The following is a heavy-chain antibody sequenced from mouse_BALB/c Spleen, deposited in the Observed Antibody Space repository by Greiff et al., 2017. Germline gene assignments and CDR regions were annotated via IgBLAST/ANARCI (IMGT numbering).Heavy chain of an antibody. Sequence: QVQLQQSGPELVKPGASVRISCKASGYTFTSYYIHWVKQRPGQGLEWIGWIYPGNVNTKYNEKFKGKATLTADKSSSTAYMQLSSLTSEDSAVYFCARVGNYYGSLDYWGQGTTLTVSS. V-gene: IGHV1S56*01. CDR1: GYTFTSYY. J-gene: IGHJ2*01. CDR2: IYPGNVNT. CDR3: ARVGNYYGSLDY. D-gene: IGHD1-1*01.